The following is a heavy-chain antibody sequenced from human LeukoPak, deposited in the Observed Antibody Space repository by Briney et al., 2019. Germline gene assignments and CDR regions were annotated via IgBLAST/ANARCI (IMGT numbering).Heavy chain of an antibody. CDR1: EYTFTGYY. CDR3: ARDPVPVTWSGYYKGLDY. Sequence: ASVKVSCKTSEYTFTGYYMHWVRQAPGQGLEWMGWINPNSGDTNYAQKFQGRVTMTRDTSISTAYMELSRLRSDDTAVYYCARDPVPVTWSGYYKGLDYWGQGTLVTVSS. V-gene: IGHV1-2*02. J-gene: IGHJ4*02. CDR2: INPNSGDT. D-gene: IGHD3-3*01.